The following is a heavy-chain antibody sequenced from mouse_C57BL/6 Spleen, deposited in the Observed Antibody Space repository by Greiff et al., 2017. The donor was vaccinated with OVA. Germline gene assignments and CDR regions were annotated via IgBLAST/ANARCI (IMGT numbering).Heavy chain of an antibody. J-gene: IGHJ3*01. V-gene: IGHV1-82*01. CDR3: ERLGLRQGSFAY. Sequence: QVQLQQSGPELVKPGASVKISCKASGYAFSSSWMNWVKQRPGKGLEWIGRIYPGDGDTNYNGKFKGKATLTADKSSSTAYMQLSSLTSEDSAVYFCERLGLRQGSFAYWGQGTLVTVSA. CDR1: GYAFSSSW. CDR2: IYPGDGDT. D-gene: IGHD2-4*01.